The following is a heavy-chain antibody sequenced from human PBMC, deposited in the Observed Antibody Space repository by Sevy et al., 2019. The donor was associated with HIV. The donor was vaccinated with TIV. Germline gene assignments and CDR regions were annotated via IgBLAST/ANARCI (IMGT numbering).Heavy chain of an antibody. J-gene: IGHJ6*02. CDR3: ARDHVKDGDLGDYYYYAMDV. CDR2: ISGNDDTI. V-gene: IGHV3-11*01. D-gene: IGHD4-17*01. CDR1: GFILSDYY. Sequence: GGSLRLSCAASGFILSDYYMTWVRQAPGKGLEWVSYISGNDDTIYYADSVKGRFTISRDNTKNTLYLQRNSLRAEDTAVYYCARDHVKDGDLGDYYYYAMDVWGQGTTVTVSS.